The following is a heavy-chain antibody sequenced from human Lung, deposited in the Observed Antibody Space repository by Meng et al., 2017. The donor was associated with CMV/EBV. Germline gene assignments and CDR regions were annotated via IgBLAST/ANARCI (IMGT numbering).Heavy chain of an antibody. CDR3: ARVQFLETANDAFDL. Sequence: SVKVSXKASGYTFIGYYMHWVRQAPGQGLEWMGWIHPYTGDTNYAQKFQGRVIMTRDMSINTVYMELSRLRSDDTAVYYCARVQFLETANDAFDLWGQGTMVTVSS. CDR2: IHPYTGDT. D-gene: IGHD2-21*01. V-gene: IGHV1-2*02. J-gene: IGHJ3*01. CDR1: GYTFIGYY.